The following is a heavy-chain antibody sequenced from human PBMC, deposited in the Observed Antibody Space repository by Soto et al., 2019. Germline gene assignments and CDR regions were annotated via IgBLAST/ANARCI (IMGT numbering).Heavy chain of an antibody. CDR2: ISSSSSYI. J-gene: IGHJ6*02. V-gene: IGHV3-21*01. CDR1: GFTFSSYS. D-gene: IGHD6-19*01. CDR3: ARDGSGWHHYYYYGMDV. Sequence: GGSLRLSCAASGFTFSSYSMNWVRQAPGKGLEWVSSISSSSSYIYYADSVKGRFTISRDNAKNSLYLQMNSLRAEDTAVYYCARDGSGWHHYYYYGMDVWGQGTTVTVSS.